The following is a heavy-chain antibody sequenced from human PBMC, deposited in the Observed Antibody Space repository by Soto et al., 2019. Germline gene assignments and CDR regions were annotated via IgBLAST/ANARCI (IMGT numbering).Heavy chain of an antibody. V-gene: IGHV4-31*03. CDR1: GGSISGGGYY. CDR2: IYYSGST. CDR3: ARDPAVSTIAAAGTDYYYGMDV. Sequence: SETLSLTCSVSGGSISGGGYYWSWIRQHPGKGLEWIGYIYYSGSTYYNPSLKSRVTISVDTSKNQFSLKLSSVTAADTAVYYCARDPAVSTIAAAGTDYYYGMDVWGQGTTVTVSS. D-gene: IGHD6-13*01. J-gene: IGHJ6*02.